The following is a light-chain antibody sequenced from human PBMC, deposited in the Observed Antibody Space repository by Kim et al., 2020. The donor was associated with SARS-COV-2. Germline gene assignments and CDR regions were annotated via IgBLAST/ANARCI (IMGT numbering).Light chain of an antibody. CDR1: RCAIHGAGSTY. V-gene: IGKV2-30*02. CDR3: MQGTQWPYT. Sequence: QPASIACRSSRCAIHGAGSTYLNWFHQRPGQSPRRLIYSVSNRDSGVPDRFSGSGSRTDFTLEISRVEAEDVGVYYCMQGTQWPYTFGQGTKLEI. J-gene: IGKJ2*01. CDR2: SVS.